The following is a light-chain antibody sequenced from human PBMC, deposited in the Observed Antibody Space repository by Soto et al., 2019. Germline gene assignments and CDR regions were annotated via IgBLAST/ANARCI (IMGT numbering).Light chain of an antibody. CDR1: QSFTNNY. CDR2: GAS. J-gene: IGKJ5*01. Sequence: IVLPQSPGTLSLSPGQRATLSGSSSQSFTNNYLAWYQPKRGQGPRLLIDGASSRATGIPDRFSGSGSGTDFTLTISRAEPADFAVYYCQQYGSSPITFGQGTRLEIK. CDR3: QQYGSSPIT. V-gene: IGKV3-20*01.